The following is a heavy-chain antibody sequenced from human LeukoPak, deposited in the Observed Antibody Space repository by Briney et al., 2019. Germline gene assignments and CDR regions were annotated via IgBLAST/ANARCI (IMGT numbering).Heavy chain of an antibody. V-gene: IGHV3-33*01. J-gene: IGHJ6*02. D-gene: IGHD3-22*01. CDR1: AFTFSSYG. CDR2: IWYDGNYK. Sequence: GGSLRLSCAASAFTFSSYGMHWVRQAPGKGLEWVAVIWYDGNYKYYADSVKGRFTISRDNAKNSLYLQMNSLRAEDTAVYYCARVDSSPGGMDVWGQGTTVTVSS. CDR3: ARVDSSPGGMDV.